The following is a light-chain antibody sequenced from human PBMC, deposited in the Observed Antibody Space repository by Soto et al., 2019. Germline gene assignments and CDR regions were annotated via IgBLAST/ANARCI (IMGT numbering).Light chain of an antibody. V-gene: IGLV2-11*01. CDR1: SSDVGGYDF. CDR3: CSYAGRSSVA. CDR2: DVS. J-gene: IGLJ2*01. Sequence: QSALTQPRSVSGSPGQAVTISCTGTSSDVGGYDFVSWYQQHPGKAPKLMIYDVSKRPTGVPDRFSGSKSGNTASLTISGLQAEDEADYYCCSYAGRSSVAFGGGTKLTVL.